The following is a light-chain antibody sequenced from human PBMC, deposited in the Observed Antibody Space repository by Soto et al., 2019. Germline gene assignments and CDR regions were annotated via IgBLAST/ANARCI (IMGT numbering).Light chain of an antibody. Sequence: QSVLTQPASVSGSPGQSITISCTGTSSDIGSSNLVSRYQDHPGKAPKLIIYEATQRPSGISYRFSGSKSGNTASLTISGLQAEDEADYYCCSYAGSNTYVFGTGTKVTVL. CDR3: CSYAGSNTYV. CDR1: SSDIGSSNL. CDR2: EAT. V-gene: IGLV2-23*01. J-gene: IGLJ1*01.